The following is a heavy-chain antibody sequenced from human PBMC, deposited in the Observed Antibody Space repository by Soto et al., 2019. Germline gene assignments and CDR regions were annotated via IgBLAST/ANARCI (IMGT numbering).Heavy chain of an antibody. V-gene: IGHV4-34*01. D-gene: IGHD5-18*01. CDR1: GGSFSGYS. J-gene: IGHJ6*02. CDR3: TRGAGRGFSYDFSYYYGMDV. CDR2: INHSGRT. Sequence: PSETLSLTCGVYGGSFSGYSWTWIRQAPGKGLEWIGQINHSGRTNYNPSLGSRVTMSVDTSQNQFSLTLSSVTAADAAVYFCTRGAGRGFSYDFSYYYGMDVWGQGTAVTVS.